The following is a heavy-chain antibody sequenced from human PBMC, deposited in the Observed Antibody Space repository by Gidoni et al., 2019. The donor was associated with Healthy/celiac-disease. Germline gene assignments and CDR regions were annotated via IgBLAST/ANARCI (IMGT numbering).Heavy chain of an antibody. Sequence: AVYGGSFSGYYWSWLRQPPGKGLEWIGEINHSGSTNYNPSLKSRVTISVDTSKNQFSLKLSSVTAADTAVYYCARGKRGAMPRHYMDVWGKGTTVTVSS. CDR1: GGSFSGYY. CDR3: ARGKRGAMPRHYMDV. D-gene: IGHD3-10*01. V-gene: IGHV4-34*01. J-gene: IGHJ6*03. CDR2: INHSGST.